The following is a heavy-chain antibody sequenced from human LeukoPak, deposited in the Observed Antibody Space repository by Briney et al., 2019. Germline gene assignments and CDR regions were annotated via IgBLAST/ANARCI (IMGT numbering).Heavy chain of an antibody. CDR3: AREHWNYPLDY. J-gene: IGHJ4*02. Sequence: GGSLRLSCAASGFTFCSYWMHWVRQAPGKGLVWVSRINTDGSSTSYADSVKGRFTISRDNAKNTLYLQMNSLRAEDTAVYYCAREHWNYPLDYWGQGTLVTVSS. V-gene: IGHV3-74*01. D-gene: IGHD1-7*01. CDR1: GFTFCSYW. CDR2: INTDGSST.